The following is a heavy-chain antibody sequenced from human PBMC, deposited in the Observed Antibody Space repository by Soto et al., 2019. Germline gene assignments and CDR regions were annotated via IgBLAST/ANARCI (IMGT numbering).Heavy chain of an antibody. J-gene: IGHJ4*02. CDR3: ARDTPPADY. CDR1: GYTFTSYY. V-gene: IGHV1-18*01. Sequence: QVQLVQSGAEVKKPGASVKVSCKASGYTFTSYYISWVRQAPGQGLEWMGWISAYNGNTNYAQKLQGRVTMTTDTSXXXXXXELXXXRSDDTAVXYCARDTPPADYWGQGTLVTVSS. CDR2: ISAYNGNT.